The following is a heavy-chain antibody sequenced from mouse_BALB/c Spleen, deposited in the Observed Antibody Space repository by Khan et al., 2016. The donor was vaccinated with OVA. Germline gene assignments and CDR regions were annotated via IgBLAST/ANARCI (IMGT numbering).Heavy chain of an antibody. V-gene: IGHV1-4*01. CDR1: GYTFTTYW. J-gene: IGHJ2*01. CDR3: TRDRMDY. Sequence: QVQLQQSGAELATPGASVTMSCKASGYTFTTYWMHWVKQRPGQGLEWIGYINPTSGSTDYNAKFKDRATFSADKSSSTAYMQLSILTSEESAVYYCTRDRMDYWGQGTTLTVSS. CDR2: INPTSGST.